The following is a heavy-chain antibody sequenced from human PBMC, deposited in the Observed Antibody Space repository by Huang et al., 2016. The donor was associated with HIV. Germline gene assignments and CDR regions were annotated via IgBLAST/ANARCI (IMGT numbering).Heavy chain of an antibody. Sequence: QLQLQESGPGLVKPSETLSLTCTVFGGSISSSSYYWGWIRQPPGKGLEWIGSIYYSGSTYYNPSLKSRVTISVDTSKNQFSLKLSSVTAADTAVYYCARLPGSSGWYFYFDYWGQGTLVTVSS. D-gene: IGHD6-19*01. CDR1: GGSISSSSYY. J-gene: IGHJ4*02. V-gene: IGHV4-39*01. CDR3: ARLPGSSGWYFYFDY. CDR2: IYYSGST.